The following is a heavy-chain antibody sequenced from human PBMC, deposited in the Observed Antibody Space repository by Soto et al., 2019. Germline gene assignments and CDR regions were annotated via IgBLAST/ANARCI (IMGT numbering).Heavy chain of an antibody. V-gene: IGHV3-15*01. J-gene: IGHJ4*02. Sequence: SPTVACAGSGCNFSNVWWTWVRQSQGKGLEWLGRIKSRTENETTDYASPARGRFIISRDDSKNMLYLQLNSLKSEDTGVYYCVTVLPHANSWFDYWGQGTPVTVSS. CDR3: VTVLPHANSWFDY. CDR2: IKSRTENETT. CDR1: GCNFSNVW. D-gene: IGHD2-2*01.